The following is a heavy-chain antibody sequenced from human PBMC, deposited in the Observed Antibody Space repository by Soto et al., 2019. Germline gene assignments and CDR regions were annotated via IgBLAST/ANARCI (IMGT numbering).Heavy chain of an antibody. Sequence: GGSLRLSCVASGFTFRAFGMQWVRQVPGKGLEWVAVVSHDGIIQHYADSVKGRFSISRDNFKNAVYLQMYRLRPDDTAVYYCANKGTTYTNSHLDNGGQGTLVTVSS. J-gene: IGHJ4*02. CDR2: VSHDGIIQ. CDR3: ANKGTTYTNSHLDN. D-gene: IGHD2-2*02. CDR1: GFTFRAFG. V-gene: IGHV3-30*18.